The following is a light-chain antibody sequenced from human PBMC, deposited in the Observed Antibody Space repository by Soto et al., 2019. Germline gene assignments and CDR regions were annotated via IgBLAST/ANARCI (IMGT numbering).Light chain of an antibody. CDR1: QSVRSY. CDR2: DAS. J-gene: IGKJ4*01. Sequence: IVLTQSPVILSSSPGETATLSCRASQSVRSYLAWYQQRPGQAPRLLIYDASNRATGIPARFSGSGSGTDFTLTISSLEPEDFAIYYCQQRSDWPLTFGGGTRVDI. V-gene: IGKV3-11*01. CDR3: QQRSDWPLT.